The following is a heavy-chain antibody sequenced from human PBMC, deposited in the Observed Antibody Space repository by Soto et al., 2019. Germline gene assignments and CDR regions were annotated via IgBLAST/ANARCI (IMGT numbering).Heavy chain of an antibody. CDR2: VFHSGIT. D-gene: IGHD1-26*01. CDR1: GGSITSYY. Sequence: SETLSLTCTISGGSITSYYWSWIRQPPGKGLEWIGYVFHSGITGYNPSLKSRVTISVDASKNLFSLKLISVTAADTAVYYCARDQNGSPYSDHWGQGTLVTVSS. V-gene: IGHV4-59*01. J-gene: IGHJ4*02. CDR3: ARDQNGSPYSDH.